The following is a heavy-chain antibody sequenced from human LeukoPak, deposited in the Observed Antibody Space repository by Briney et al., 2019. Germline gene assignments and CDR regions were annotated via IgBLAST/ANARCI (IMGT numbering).Heavy chain of an antibody. J-gene: IGHJ4*02. V-gene: IGHV4-34*01. CDR1: GGPFSGYY. CDR3: ARFYDYVWGSYRHIGGAFFDY. D-gene: IGHD3-16*02. CDR2: INHSGST. Sequence: SETLSLTCAVYGGPFSGYYWSWIRQPPGKGLEWIGEINHSGSTNYNPSLKSRVTISVDTSKNQFSLKLSSVTAADTAVYYCARFYDYVWGSYRHIGGAFFDYWGQGTLVTVSS.